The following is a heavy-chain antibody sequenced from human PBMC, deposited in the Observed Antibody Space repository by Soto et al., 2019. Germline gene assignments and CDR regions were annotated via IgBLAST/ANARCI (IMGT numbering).Heavy chain of an antibody. Sequence: QVQLVESGGGVVQPGRSLRLSCAASGFTFSSYGMHWVRQAPGKGLEWVAVISYDGSNKYYADSVKGRFTISRDNSKNTMALQMNSLRAEDTAVYYGTGSPAATPRWGWFDPWGQGTLVTVSS. CDR1: GFTFSSYG. V-gene: IGHV3-30*03. CDR3: TGSPAATPRWGWFDP. CDR2: ISYDGSNK. J-gene: IGHJ5*02. D-gene: IGHD2-2*01.